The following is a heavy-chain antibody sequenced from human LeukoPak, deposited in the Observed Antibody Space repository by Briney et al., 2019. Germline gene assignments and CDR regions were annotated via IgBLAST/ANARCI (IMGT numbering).Heavy chain of an antibody. V-gene: IGHV3-23*01. Sequence: GGSLRLSCAAPGFTFSNYAMTWVRQAPGRGLEWVSGISGSGGSTYYADSVKGRFTISRDNSKNTLYLQMNSLRAEDTAVYYCASHPIRTADYWGQGTLVTVSS. CDR1: GFTFSNYA. CDR2: ISGSGGST. D-gene: IGHD5-24*01. CDR3: ASHPIRTADY. J-gene: IGHJ4*02.